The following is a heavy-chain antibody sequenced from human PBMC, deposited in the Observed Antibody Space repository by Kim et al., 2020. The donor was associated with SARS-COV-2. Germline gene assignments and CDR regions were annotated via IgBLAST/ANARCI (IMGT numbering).Heavy chain of an antibody. J-gene: IGHJ6*04. CDR1: GFTFSNYF. D-gene: IGHD3-10*01. CDR3: ARDSSIWFESYHYYYGKDV. CDR2: ITQDGSEK. V-gene: IGHV3-7*01. Sequence: GGSLRLSCTASGFTFSNYFMSWVRQAPGKGLEWVANITQDGSEKYYVDSVKGRFTISRDNAKNSLYLQMNSLRAEDTAVYYCARDSSIWFESYHYYYGKDVWGEGSAVTVSA.